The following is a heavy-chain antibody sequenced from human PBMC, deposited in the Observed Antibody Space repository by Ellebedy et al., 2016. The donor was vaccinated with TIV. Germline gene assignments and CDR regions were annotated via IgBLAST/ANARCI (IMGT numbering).Heavy chain of an antibody. CDR2: IGPWTDYT. J-gene: IGHJ4*02. D-gene: IGHD3-22*01. CDR3: ARDPADSKGEGIDY. CDR1: GFTFSSYA. V-gene: IGHV3-23*01. Sequence: PGGSLRLSCAASGFTFSSYAMHRVRQAPGRGLEWVSAIGPWTDYTFYANSVKGRFTFSRDNSKNTLYLQMNSLRAEDTAVYYCARDPADSKGEGIDYWGQGTLVTVSS.